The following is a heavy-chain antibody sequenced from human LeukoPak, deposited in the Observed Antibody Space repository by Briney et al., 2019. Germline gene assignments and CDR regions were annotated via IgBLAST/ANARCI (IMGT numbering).Heavy chain of an antibody. D-gene: IGHD6-6*01. Sequence: PSETLSLTCTVSGGSISSGSYYWGWIRQPPGKGLEWIGSIYYSGSTYYNPSLKSRVTISVDTSKNQFSLKLSSVTAADTAVYYCARSGSIAARTYYYYYMDVWGKGTTVTVSS. CDR1: GGSISSGSYY. V-gene: IGHV4-39*07. J-gene: IGHJ6*03. CDR2: IYYSGST. CDR3: ARSGSIAARTYYYYYMDV.